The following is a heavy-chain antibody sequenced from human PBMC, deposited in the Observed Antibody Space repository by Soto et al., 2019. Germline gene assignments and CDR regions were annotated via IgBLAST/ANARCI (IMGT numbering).Heavy chain of an antibody. CDR3: ARSPNGWYEVDY. V-gene: IGHV1-46*01. Sequence: ASVKVSCKASGYTFTSYYMHWVRQAPGQGLEWMGIINPSGGSTSYAQKFQGRVTMTTDESTSTAYMELSSLRSEDTAVYYCARSPNGWYEVDYWGQGTLVTVSS. J-gene: IGHJ4*02. D-gene: IGHD6-19*01. CDR1: GYTFTSYY. CDR2: INPSGGST.